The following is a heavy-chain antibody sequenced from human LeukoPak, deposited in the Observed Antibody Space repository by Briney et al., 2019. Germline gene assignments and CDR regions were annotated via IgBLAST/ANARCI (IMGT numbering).Heavy chain of an antibody. V-gene: IGHV1-8*01. D-gene: IGHD3-22*01. Sequence: ASEKVSCKASGYTFTSYDINWVRQATGQGLEWMGWMNPNSGNTGYAQKFQGRVTMTRNTSISTAYMELSSLRSEDTAVYYCARGYSSGYYYQGWFDPWGQGTLVTVSS. CDR3: ARGYSSGYYYQGWFDP. CDR1: GYTFTSYD. J-gene: IGHJ5*02. CDR2: MNPNSGNT.